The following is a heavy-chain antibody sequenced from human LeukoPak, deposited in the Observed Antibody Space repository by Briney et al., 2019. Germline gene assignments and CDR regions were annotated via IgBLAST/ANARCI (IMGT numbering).Heavy chain of an antibody. CDR1: GGTFSSYA. CDR2: ITPIFGTA. Sequence: SVKVSCKASGGTFSSYAISWVRQAPGQGLEWMGRITPIFGTANYAQKFQGRVTITTDESTSTAYMELSSLRSEDTAVYYCARELVGAYFDYWGQGTLVTVSS. CDR3: ARELVGAYFDY. V-gene: IGHV1-69*05. D-gene: IGHD1-26*01. J-gene: IGHJ4*02.